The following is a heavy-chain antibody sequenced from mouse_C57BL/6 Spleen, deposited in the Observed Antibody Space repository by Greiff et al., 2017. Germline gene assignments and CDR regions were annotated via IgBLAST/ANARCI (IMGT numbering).Heavy chain of an antibody. D-gene: IGHD2-4*01. CDR1: GYTFTDYN. J-gene: IGHJ3*01. CDR3: ARKDDYAWFAD. Sequence: EVQLQQSGPELVKPGASVKMSCKASGYTFTDYNMHWVKQSHGKSLEWIGDINPNNGGTSYNQKFKGKATLNVNKYSSTAYMELRRLTSEDSAVYYGARKDDYAWFADWGQGNLVTVSA. CDR2: INPNNGGT. V-gene: IGHV1-22*01.